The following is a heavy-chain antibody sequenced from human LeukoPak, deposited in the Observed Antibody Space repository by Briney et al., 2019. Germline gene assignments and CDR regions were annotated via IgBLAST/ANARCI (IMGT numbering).Heavy chain of an antibody. CDR1: GFTFSSYW. CDR2: IKQDGSEK. V-gene: IGHV3-7*01. Sequence: GGSLRLSCAASGFTFSSYWMSWVRQAPGKGLEWVANIKQDGSEKYYVDSVKGRFTISRDNAKNSLYLQMNSLRAEDTAVYYCARDRHVDTGDAFDIWGQGTMVTVSS. D-gene: IGHD5-18*01. CDR3: ARDRHVDTGDAFDI. J-gene: IGHJ3*02.